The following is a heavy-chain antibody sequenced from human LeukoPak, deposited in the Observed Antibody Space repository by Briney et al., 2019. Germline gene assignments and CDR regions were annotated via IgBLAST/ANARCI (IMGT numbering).Heavy chain of an antibody. Sequence: GGSLRLPCVASGFTFSSYAMSWVRQAPVKGLEWVSGISASGGSTYYADSVKGRFTISRDNSKNTLYLQMNSLRAEDTAVYYCAKIPVSYSSGWSNFDYWGQGTLVTVSS. CDR2: ISASGGST. CDR3: AKIPVSYSSGWSNFDY. D-gene: IGHD6-19*01. J-gene: IGHJ4*02. V-gene: IGHV3-23*01. CDR1: GFTFSSYA.